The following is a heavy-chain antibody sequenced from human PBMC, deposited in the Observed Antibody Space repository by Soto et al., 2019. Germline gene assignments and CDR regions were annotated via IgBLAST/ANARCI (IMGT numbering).Heavy chain of an antibody. CDR2: IWYDGSNK. J-gene: IGHJ5*02. CDR1: GFTFSSYG. V-gene: IGHV3-33*01. CDR3: ARDRGFGELSGWFDP. Sequence: QVQLVESGGGVVQPGRSLRLSCAASGFTFSSYGMHWVRQAPGKGLEWVAVIWYDGSNKYDADSVKGRFTISRDNSKNPLYLQMNSLIAEDTAVYYCARDRGFGELSGWFDPWGQGTLVTVSS. D-gene: IGHD3-10*01.